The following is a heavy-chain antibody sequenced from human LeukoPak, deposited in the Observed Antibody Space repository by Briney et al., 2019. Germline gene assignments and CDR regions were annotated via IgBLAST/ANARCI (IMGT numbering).Heavy chain of an antibody. V-gene: IGHV3-53*01. D-gene: IGHD1-26*01. CDR3: ARTLSGSYDP. Sequence: GGSLRLSCAASGFTFSSYSMNWVRQAPGKGLEWVSVIYSGGSTYYADSVKGRFTISRDNSKNTLYLQMNSLRAEDTAVYYCARTLSGSYDPWGQGTLVTVSS. CDR1: GFTFSSYS. CDR2: IYSGGST. J-gene: IGHJ5*02.